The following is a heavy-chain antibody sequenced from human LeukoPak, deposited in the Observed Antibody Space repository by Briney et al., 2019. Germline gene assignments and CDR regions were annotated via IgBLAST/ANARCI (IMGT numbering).Heavy chain of an antibody. J-gene: IGHJ4*02. D-gene: IGHD3-10*01. Sequence: GGSLRLSCAGSGFTFSTYAMSWVRLAPRKGLEWVSGISATGGNTDYADSVKGRFTISRDNSKNTVYLQMNSLRAEDTAVYYCARRWYSGSPTTIDYGGQGTLVTVSS. CDR2: ISATGGNT. V-gene: IGHV3-23*01. CDR3: ARRWYSGSPTTIDY. CDR1: GFTFSTYA.